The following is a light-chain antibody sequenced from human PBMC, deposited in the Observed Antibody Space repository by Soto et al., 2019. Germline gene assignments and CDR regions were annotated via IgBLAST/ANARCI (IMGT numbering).Light chain of an antibody. Sequence: DIHMTQSPSTLSASVGDRVTITCRASQSLSSRLAWYQQKPGKVPELLIYDASSLKSGVPSRFSGSESGTEFTLTISSLQPDDFGTYYCQQYNNFWTFGQGTKV. CDR2: DAS. V-gene: IGKV1-5*01. CDR3: QQYNNFWT. CDR1: QSLSSR. J-gene: IGKJ1*01.